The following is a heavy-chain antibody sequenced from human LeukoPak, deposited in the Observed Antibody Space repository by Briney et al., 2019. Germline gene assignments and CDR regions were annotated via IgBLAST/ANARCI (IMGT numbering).Heavy chain of an antibody. D-gene: IGHD5-18*01. CDR3: ASTRSWHRYGYGY. Sequence: GASLKISCKGSGYSFTSYWISWVRQMPGKGLEWMGRIDPSDSYTNYSPSFQGHVTISADKSISTAYLQWSSLKASDTAMYYCASTRSWHRYGYGYWGQGTLVTVSS. V-gene: IGHV5-10-1*01. CDR1: GYSFTSYW. J-gene: IGHJ4*02. CDR2: IDPSDSYT.